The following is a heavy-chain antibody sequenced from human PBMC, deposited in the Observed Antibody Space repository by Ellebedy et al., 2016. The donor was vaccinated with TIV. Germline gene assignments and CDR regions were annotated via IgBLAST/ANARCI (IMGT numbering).Heavy chain of an antibody. Sequence: SETLSLXCTVSGGSMRTYYWSWIRQPPGKGLEWIGSIYYNGDTNYNPSLKSRVTLSVDTSKNQFSLRLTSLTAADTAFYYCARGYNSSWYSVGGDNWGQGTLVTVSS. CDR2: IYYNGDT. J-gene: IGHJ4*02. CDR3: ARGYNSSWYSVGGDN. D-gene: IGHD6-13*01. V-gene: IGHV4-59*12. CDR1: GGSMRTYY.